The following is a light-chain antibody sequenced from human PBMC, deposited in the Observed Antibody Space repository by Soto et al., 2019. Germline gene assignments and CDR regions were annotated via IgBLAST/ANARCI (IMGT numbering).Light chain of an antibody. CDR3: QQYGSSPPIT. V-gene: IGKV3-20*01. Sequence: EIVLTLSPGTLSLSPGERATLSCRASQSVSSSYLAWYQQKPGQAPRLLIYGASSRATGIPDRFSGSGSGTDFTLTINRLEPEDFAVYYCQQYGSSPPITFGQGTRLEIK. CDR2: GAS. J-gene: IGKJ5*01. CDR1: QSVSSSY.